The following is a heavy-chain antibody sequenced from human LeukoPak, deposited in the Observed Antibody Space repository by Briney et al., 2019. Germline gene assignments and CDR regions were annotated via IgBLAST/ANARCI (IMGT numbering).Heavy chain of an antibody. CDR3: ARHNGGGVGSYVAPGPPDYFDY. CDR1: GGSFSGYY. Sequence: SETPSLTCAVYGGSFSGYYWSWIRQPPGKGLECVGSIYFSGSTYYNPSLRSRVTISLDTSKKRLSLKLSSVTAADTAVYYCARHNGGGVGSYVAPGPPDYFDYWGQGNLVTVST. CDR2: IYFSGST. J-gene: IGHJ4*02. D-gene: IGHD1-26*01. V-gene: IGHV4-34*01.